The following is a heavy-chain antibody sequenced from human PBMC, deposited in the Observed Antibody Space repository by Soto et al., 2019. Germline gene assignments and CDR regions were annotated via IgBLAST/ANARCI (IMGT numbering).Heavy chain of an antibody. J-gene: IGHJ4*02. Sequence: PGGSLRLSCEASGFAFSDYYMTWIRQAPGKGLEWISYISPTGTQAVYAESLRGRFTISRDNAKTSLFLHMNHLRAEDTAVYYCGRDQSVGAPVDKWGQGTLVT. CDR2: ISPTGTQA. CDR1: GFAFSDYY. V-gene: IGHV3-11*06. D-gene: IGHD1-26*01. CDR3: GRDQSVGAPVDK.